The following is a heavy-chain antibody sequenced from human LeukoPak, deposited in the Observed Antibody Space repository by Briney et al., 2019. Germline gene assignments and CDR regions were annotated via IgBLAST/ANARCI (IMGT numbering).Heavy chain of an antibody. V-gene: IGHV4-59*01. CDR3: ARGGNSEPYFFDY. Sequence: SETLSLTCTVSGGSISSYYWSWIRQPPGKGLEWIGYIYYSGSTNYNPSLKSRVTISVDTSKNQFSLKLSSVTAADTAVYYCARGGNSEPYFFDYWGQGTLVTVSS. D-gene: IGHD4-23*01. CDR1: GGSISSYY. CDR2: IYYSGST. J-gene: IGHJ4*02.